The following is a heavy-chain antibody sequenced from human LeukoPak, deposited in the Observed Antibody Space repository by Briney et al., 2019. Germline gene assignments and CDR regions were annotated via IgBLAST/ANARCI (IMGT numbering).Heavy chain of an antibody. J-gene: IGHJ4*02. D-gene: IGHD6-13*01. Sequence: PGGSLRLSCAASGLTFRNYAMSWVRQAPGKGLEWVSVIYSGGSTYYADSVKGRFTISRDNSKNTLYLQMNSLRAEDTAVYYCARSGSSWSVWGQGTLVTVSS. CDR1: GLTFRNYA. CDR3: ARSGSSWSV. CDR2: IYSGGST. V-gene: IGHV3-66*02.